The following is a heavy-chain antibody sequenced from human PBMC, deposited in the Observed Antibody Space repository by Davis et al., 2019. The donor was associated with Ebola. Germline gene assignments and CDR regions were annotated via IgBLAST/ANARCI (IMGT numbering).Heavy chain of an antibody. CDR2: ISSSSSYT. CDR1: GFTFSDYY. Sequence: GGSLRLSCAASGFTFSDYYMSWIRQAPGKGLEWVSYISSSSSYTNYADSVKGRFTISRDNAKNSLYLQMNSLRAEDTAVYYCAAVDTAMAGYWGQGTLVTVSS. J-gene: IGHJ4*02. D-gene: IGHD5-18*01. CDR3: AAVDTAMAGY. V-gene: IGHV3-11*06.